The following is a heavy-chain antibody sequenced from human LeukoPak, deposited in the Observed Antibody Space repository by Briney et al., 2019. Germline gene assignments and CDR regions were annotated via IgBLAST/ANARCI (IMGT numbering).Heavy chain of an antibody. CDR2: FDPEDGET. Sequence: ASVKVSCKVSGYTLTELSMHWVRQAPGKGLEWMGGFDPEDGETIYAQKFQGRVTMTEDTSTDTAYMELSSLRSEDMAVYYCATGTMIVVGSEYFQHWGQGTLVTVSS. D-gene: IGHD3-22*01. V-gene: IGHV1-24*01. CDR3: ATGTMIVVGSEYFQH. J-gene: IGHJ1*01. CDR1: GYTLTELS.